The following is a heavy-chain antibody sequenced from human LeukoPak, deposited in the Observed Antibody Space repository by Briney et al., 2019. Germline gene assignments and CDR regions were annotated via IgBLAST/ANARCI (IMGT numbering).Heavy chain of an antibody. D-gene: IGHD3-22*01. CDR2: IYSGGST. J-gene: IGHJ1*01. CDR3: ARGPDHEQWLRWPKYFQH. V-gene: IGHV3-53*01. Sequence: GGSLRLSCAGSGFTFNNYAMSWVRRAPRKGLEWVSVIYSGGSTYYADSVKGRFTISRDNSKNTLYLQMNSLRAEDTAVYYCARGPDHEQWLRWPKYFQHWGQGTLVTVSS. CDR1: GFTFNNYA.